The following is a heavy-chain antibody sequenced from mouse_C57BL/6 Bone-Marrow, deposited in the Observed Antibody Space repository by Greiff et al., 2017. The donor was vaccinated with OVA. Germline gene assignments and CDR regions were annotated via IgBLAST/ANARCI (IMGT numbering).Heavy chain of an antibody. V-gene: IGHV1-15*01. CDR1: GFTFTDYE. Sequence: VQLQQSGAELVRPGASVTLSCKASGFTFTDYEMHWVKQTPVHGLEWIGAIDPETGGTAYNQKFKGKAILTADKSSNTAYMELRSLTSEDSAVYDYTRGYSNYDAMDYWGQGTAVTVSA. CDR2: IDPETGGT. D-gene: IGHD2-5*01. J-gene: IGHJ4*01. CDR3: TRGYSNYDAMDY.